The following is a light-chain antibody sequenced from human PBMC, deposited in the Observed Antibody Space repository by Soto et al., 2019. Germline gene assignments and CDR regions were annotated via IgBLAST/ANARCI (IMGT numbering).Light chain of an antibody. V-gene: IGKV3-15*01. CDR1: QSVASY. CDR2: GAS. J-gene: IGKJ1*01. CDR3: QQYNNWLWT. Sequence: EIVMTQSPATLSVSPGDRATLSCRASQSVASYLAWYQQKPGQAPRLLIYGASTRATGIPARFSGSGSGTECTLTISSLQSEDLAVYYCQQYNNWLWTVGQGTKVEIK.